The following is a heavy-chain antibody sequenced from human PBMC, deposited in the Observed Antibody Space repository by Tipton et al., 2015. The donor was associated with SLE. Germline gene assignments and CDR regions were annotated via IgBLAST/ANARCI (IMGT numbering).Heavy chain of an antibody. V-gene: IGHV1-69*01. CDR2: IIPIFGTA. CDR3: ARERTCSGGSCYSLAGAFDI. D-gene: IGHD2-15*01. Sequence: QLVQSGAEVKKPGSSVKVSCKAFGGTFSSYAISWVRQAPGQGLEWMGGIIPIFGTANYAQKFQGRVTITADESTSTAYMELSSLRSEDTAVYYCARERTCSGGSCYSLAGAFDIWGQGTMVTVSS. J-gene: IGHJ3*02. CDR1: GGTFSSYA.